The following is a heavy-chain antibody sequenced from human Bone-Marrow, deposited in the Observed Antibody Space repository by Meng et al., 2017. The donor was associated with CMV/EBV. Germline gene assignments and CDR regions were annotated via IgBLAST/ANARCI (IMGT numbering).Heavy chain of an antibody. D-gene: IGHD3-3*01. CDR1: TSGVG. V-gene: IGHV2-5*01. CDR3: AHIISSPTAALRFWEWCDY. CDR2: IYWNDDE. Sequence: TSGVGLGWIRPPPGKALELLALIYWNDDERYRPSLKRRLTITKNTSKTQVVLTMTNREHVDTATYYCAHIISSPTAALRFWEWCDYWGQGNLVTVSS. J-gene: IGHJ4*02.